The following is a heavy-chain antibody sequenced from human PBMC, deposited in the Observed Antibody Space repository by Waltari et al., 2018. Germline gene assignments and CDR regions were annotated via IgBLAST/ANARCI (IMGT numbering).Heavy chain of an antibody. J-gene: IGHJ4*02. V-gene: IGHV3-74*01. Sequence: VRQVPGKGLVWVSRINSDGGSTGYADSVKGRFTISRDNAKSTLYLQMSSLRADDSAVYYCASWKFCTGGNCYGWGYWGQGTLVTVSS. CDR2: INSDGGST. D-gene: IGHD2-15*01. CDR3: ASWKFCTGGNCYGWGY.